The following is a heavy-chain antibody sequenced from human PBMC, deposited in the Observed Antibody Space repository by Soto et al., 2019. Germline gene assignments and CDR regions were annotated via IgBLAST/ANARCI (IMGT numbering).Heavy chain of an antibody. CDR3: ARAWNDFWSGREGYYFDY. CDR2: IIPIFGTA. J-gene: IGHJ4*02. CDR1: GGTFSSYA. V-gene: IGHV1-69*01. Sequence: QVQLVQSGAEVKKPGSSVKVSCKASGGTFSSYAISWVRQAPGQGLEWMGGIIPIFGTANYAQKVQGRVTITADESTSTAYMELSSLRSEDTAVYYCARAWNDFWSGREGYYFDYWGQGTLVTVSS. D-gene: IGHD3-3*01.